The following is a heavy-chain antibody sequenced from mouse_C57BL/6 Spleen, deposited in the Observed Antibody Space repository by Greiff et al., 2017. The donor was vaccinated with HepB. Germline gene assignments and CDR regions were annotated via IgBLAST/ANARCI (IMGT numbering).Heavy chain of an antibody. CDR2: IDPETGGT. J-gene: IGHJ4*01. CDR1: GYTFTDYE. D-gene: IGHD2-2*01. V-gene: IGHV1-15*01. CDR3: TRRLHGDY. Sequence: VKLQQSGAELVRPGASVTLSCKASGYTFTDYEMHWVKQTPVHGLEWIGAIDPETGGTAYNQKFKGKAILTADKSSSTAYMELRSLTSEDSAVYYCTRRLHGDYWGQGTSVTVSS.